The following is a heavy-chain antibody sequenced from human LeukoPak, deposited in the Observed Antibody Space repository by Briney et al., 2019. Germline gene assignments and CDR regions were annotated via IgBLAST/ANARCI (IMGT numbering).Heavy chain of an antibody. CDR1: GFTFSDYW. D-gene: IGHD1-26*01. Sequence: PGGSLRLSCEASGFTFSDYWMHWVRQAPGKGLVWVSRVRRDGIETNYADSVKGRFTISRDNARTTLYLRMNSLRAEDTAIYYCARNFVGSDSSDFDSWGQGTLVTVSS. J-gene: IGHJ4*02. CDR3: ARNFVGSDSSDFDS. CDR2: VRRDGIET. V-gene: IGHV3-74*01.